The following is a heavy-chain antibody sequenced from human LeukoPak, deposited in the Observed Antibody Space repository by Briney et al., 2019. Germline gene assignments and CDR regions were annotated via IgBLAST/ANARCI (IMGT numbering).Heavy chain of an antibody. CDR3: ARTMSLYNYLSGSPTPFDY. Sequence: GGSLRLSCAVSGFTFSSHVMNWVRQAPGKGLEWVAVISYDGNNKLYSDSVNGRFTISRDNPKNTMYLQMDSLRAEDTAVYYCARTMSLYNYLSGSPTPFDYWGQGTLVTVSS. CDR2: ISYDGNNK. J-gene: IGHJ4*02. V-gene: IGHV3-30-3*01. CDR1: GFTFSSHV. D-gene: IGHD3-10*01.